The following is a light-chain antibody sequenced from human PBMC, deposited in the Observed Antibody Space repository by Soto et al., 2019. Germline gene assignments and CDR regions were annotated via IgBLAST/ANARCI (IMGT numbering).Light chain of an antibody. CDR1: QSVSGSY. CDR2: GVS. J-gene: IGKJ2*01. CDR3: QHYGSSPYT. Sequence: ELVLTQSPGTLSLSPGERATLSCRASQSVSGSYLAWYQQKPAQAPRLLIYGVSSSATGIPDRFSGSGSGTDFTLTISRLEPEDFAVYYCQHYGSSPYTFGQGTKLEIK. V-gene: IGKV3-20*01.